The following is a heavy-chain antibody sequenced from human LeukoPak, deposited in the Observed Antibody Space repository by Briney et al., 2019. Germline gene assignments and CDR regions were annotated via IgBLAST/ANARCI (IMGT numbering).Heavy chain of an antibody. CDR2: INPNGGGT. CDR1: GYTFTGDY. CDR3: ARDPPYCSSTSCYDRANWFDP. J-gene: IGHJ5*02. V-gene: IGHV1-2*02. Sequence: ASVKVSCKASGYTFTGDYMHWVRQAPGQGLEWMGWINPNGGGTNYAQKFQGRVTMTRDTSISTAYMELSRLRSDDTAVYYCARDPPYCSSTSCYDRANWFDPWGQGTLVTVSS. D-gene: IGHD2-2*01.